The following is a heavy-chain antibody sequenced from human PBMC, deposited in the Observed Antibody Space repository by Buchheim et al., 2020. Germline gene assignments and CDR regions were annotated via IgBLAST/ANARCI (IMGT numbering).Heavy chain of an antibody. V-gene: IGHV1-46*01. CDR2: INPSGGST. J-gene: IGHJ6*02. CDR3: ARDYYDSSGYYPDFYYYYGMDV. D-gene: IGHD3-22*01. Sequence: QVQLVQSGAEVKKPGASVKVSCKASGYTFTSYYMHWVRQAPGQGLEWMGIINPSGGSTSYAQKFQGRVTMTRDTSTRTVYMELSSLRSEDTAVYYCARDYYDSSGYYPDFYYYYGMDVWGQGTT. CDR1: GYTFTSYY.